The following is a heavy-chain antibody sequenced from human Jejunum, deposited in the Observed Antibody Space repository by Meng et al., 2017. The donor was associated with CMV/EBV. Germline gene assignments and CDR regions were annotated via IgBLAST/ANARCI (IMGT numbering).Heavy chain of an antibody. Sequence: CTFSGFSRSTSGVGVGWIRQSPGKALEWLALIYWDDDKRYRPSLKSRLTITKDTSKNQVVLTMTNMDPVDTATYYCTHRRGSLAPLDWGQGTLVTVSS. CDR1: GFSRSTSGVG. CDR3: THRRGSLAPLD. V-gene: IGHV2-5*02. J-gene: IGHJ4*02. CDR2: IYWDDDK. D-gene: IGHD1-1*01.